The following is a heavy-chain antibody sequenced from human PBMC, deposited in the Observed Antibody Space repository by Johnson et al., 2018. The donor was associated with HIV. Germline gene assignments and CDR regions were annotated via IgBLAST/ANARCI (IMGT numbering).Heavy chain of an antibody. V-gene: IGHV3-30*02. Sequence: VQVVESGGGVVQPGGSLRLSCAASGFTFSSYGMHWVRQALGKGLEWVAFIRYDGSNKYYVDSVKGRFSISRDNSKNTLYLQMNSLRAEDTAVYYCAKGIVGAMGAFDIWGQGTMVTVSS. CDR2: IRYDGSNK. J-gene: IGHJ3*02. CDR3: AKGIVGAMGAFDI. D-gene: IGHD1-26*01. CDR1: GFTFSSYG.